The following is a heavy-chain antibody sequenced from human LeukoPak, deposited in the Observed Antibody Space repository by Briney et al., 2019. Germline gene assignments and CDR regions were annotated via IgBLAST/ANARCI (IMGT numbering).Heavy chain of an antibody. J-gene: IGHJ6*02. V-gene: IGHV4-34*01. CDR2: INHSGST. CDR1: GGSFSGYY. Sequence: SETLSLTCAVYGGSFSGYYWSWIRQPPGKGLEWIGEINHSGSTNYNPPLKSRVTISVDTSKTQFSLKMSSVTAADRAVYYCARHMFYDFWSGYKQNFYYYGMDVWGQGTTVTVSS. CDR3: ARHMFYDFWSGYKQNFYYYGMDV. D-gene: IGHD3-3*01.